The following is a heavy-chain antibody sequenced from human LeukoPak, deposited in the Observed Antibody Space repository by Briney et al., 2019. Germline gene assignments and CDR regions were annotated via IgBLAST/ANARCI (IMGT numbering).Heavy chain of an antibody. Sequence: GRSLIPSCAASGFTFSSYGMQWVRQAPGKGLEWVAVISYDGSNTFYADSGKGRVTISSDDYKNTMYVQMNSLSGEDTAVLYCAKGGQQLVRCSFDHWGQGTLASDPS. CDR3: AKGGQQLVRCSFDH. J-gene: IGHJ4*02. D-gene: IGHD6-13*01. CDR1: GFTFSSYG. V-gene: IGHV3-30*18. CDR2: ISYDGSNT.